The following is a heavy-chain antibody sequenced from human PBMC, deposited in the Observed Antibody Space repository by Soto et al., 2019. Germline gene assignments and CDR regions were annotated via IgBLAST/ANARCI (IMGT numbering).Heavy chain of an antibody. CDR3: ARDGRATAHFDY. CDR2: ISSSSSYI. D-gene: IGHD4-4*01. J-gene: IGHJ4*02. CDR1: GFTFSSYS. Sequence: GGSLRLSCAASGFTFSSYSMNWVRQAPGKGLEWVSSISSSSSYIYYADSVKSRFTISRDNAKNSLYLQMNSLRAEDTAVYYCARDGRATAHFDYWGQGTLVTVSS. V-gene: IGHV3-21*01.